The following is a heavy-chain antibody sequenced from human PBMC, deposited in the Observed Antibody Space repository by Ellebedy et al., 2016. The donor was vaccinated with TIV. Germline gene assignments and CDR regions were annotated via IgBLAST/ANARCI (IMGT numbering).Heavy chain of an antibody. J-gene: IGHJ4*02. CDR1: GYNFASYY. CDR2: IRPTGTT. V-gene: IGHV1-46*01. D-gene: IGHD5-12*01. Sequence: ASVKVSXKASGYNFASYYLHWLRQAPGQGLQWMGIIRPTGTTLYAQEFQGRVTLTRDTSTSTAYMEVSSLTFEDTAVYYCARDVETGYGGHNYWGQGTLVIVSS. CDR3: ARDVETGYGGHNY.